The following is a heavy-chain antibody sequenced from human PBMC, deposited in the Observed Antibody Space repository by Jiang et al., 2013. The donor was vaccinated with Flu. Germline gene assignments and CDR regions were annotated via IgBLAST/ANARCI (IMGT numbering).Heavy chain of an antibody. V-gene: IGHV4-4*02. J-gene: IGHJ4*02. Sequence: STNYNPSLKSRVTISRDKSKNQFSLRLTSVTAADTAVYYCAKVPATDGGYFDCWGQGTLVTVSS. CDR2: ST. CDR3: AKVPATDGGYFDC. D-gene: IGHD3-10*01.